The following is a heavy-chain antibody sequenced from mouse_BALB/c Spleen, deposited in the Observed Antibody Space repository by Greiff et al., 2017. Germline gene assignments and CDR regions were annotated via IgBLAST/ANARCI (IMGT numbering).Heavy chain of an antibody. CDR1: GFTFSSYT. Sequence: EVHLVESGGGLVQPGGSLKLSCAASGFTFSSYTMSWVRQTPEKRLEWVAYISNGGGSTYYPDTVKGRFTISRDNAKNTLYLQMSSLKSEDTAMYYCARHVTTDWYFDVWGAGTTVTVSS. D-gene: IGHD1-1*01. CDR2: ISNGGGST. CDR3: ARHVTTDWYFDV. J-gene: IGHJ1*01. V-gene: IGHV5-12-2*01.